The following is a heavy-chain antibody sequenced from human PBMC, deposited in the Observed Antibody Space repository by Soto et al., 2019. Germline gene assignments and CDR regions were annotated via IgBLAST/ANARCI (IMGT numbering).Heavy chain of an antibody. J-gene: IGHJ6*02. D-gene: IGHD3-3*01. CDR2: IIPIFGIG. CDR1: GGTFNTYA. CDR3: ARSGITLFGVVSIPPHYYSGLDV. Sequence: QVQLVQSGAEVKQPGSSVKVSCKASGGTFNTYAISWVRQAPGQGLEWRGGIIPIFGIGNDAQKFQGRVTITADESTGTAYMELSSLRSGDTGVYYCARSGITLFGVVSIPPHYYSGLDVWGQGTTVIVSS. V-gene: IGHV1-69*01.